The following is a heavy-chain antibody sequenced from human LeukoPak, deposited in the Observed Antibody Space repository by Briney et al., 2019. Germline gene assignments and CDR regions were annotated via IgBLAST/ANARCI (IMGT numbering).Heavy chain of an antibody. V-gene: IGHV4-59*08. CDR2: ITYSGST. CDR1: GGSISNYY. D-gene: IGHD3-16*02. CDR3: ARHRSYRYTAYFDY. J-gene: IGHJ4*02. Sequence: SETLSLTCTVSGGSISNYYWSWIRQPPGKGLEWIGYITYSGSTDHNPSLKSRVTISVDTSKNQFSLKLSSVTAADTAVYYCARHRSYRYTAYFDYWGQGTLVTVSS.